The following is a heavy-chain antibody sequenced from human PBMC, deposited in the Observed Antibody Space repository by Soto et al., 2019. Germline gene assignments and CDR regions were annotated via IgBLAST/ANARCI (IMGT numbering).Heavy chain of an antibody. CDR2: ISGRGGSA. Sequence: LSLTCAASGFTFSNYAMSWVRQAPGKGLEWVSSISGRGGSAYYADSGKGRFTISRDNSKDTLYLQMNSLRVEDTAVYYCAKGDIVVVPAAVTDYWGQGTPVTVSS. D-gene: IGHD2-2*01. CDR3: AKGDIVVVPAAVTDY. V-gene: IGHV3-23*01. CDR1: GFTFSNYA. J-gene: IGHJ4*02.